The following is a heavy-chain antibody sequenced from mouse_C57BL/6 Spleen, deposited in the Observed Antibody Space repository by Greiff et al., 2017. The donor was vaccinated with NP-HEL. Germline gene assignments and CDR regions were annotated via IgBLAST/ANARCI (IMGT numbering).Heavy chain of an antibody. V-gene: IGHV5-4*01. CDR3: ARDSATVVEDYSMDY. Sequence: EVQLLQSGGGLVKPGGSLKLSCPASGFTFSSYSMSWVRQTPEQRLEWVATISDGGSYTYYPDNVKSRFTISIDNAKHNLYLQMSHLKSEDTAMYYCARDSATVVEDYSMDYWGRGTSVTVSS. CDR1: GFTFSSYS. D-gene: IGHD1-1*01. J-gene: IGHJ4*01. CDR2: ISDGGSYT.